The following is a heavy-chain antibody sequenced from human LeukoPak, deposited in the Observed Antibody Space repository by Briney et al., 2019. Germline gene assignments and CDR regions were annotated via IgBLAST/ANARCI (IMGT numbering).Heavy chain of an antibody. CDR1: GGSISGYY. D-gene: IGHD1-7*01. J-gene: IGHJ3*02. Sequence: PSETLSLTCSVSGGSISGYYWTWIRQPAGKGLEWIGRVYTSGSTHYNPSLKTRLTMSVDTSKNQFSLKQSSVTAADTAVYYCARLITGTTTAFDIWGQGTMVTVSS. CDR2: VYTSGST. V-gene: IGHV4-4*07. CDR3: ARLITGTTTAFDI.